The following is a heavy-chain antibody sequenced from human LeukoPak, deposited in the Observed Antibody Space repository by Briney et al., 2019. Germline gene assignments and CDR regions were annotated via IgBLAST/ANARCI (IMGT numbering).Heavy chain of an antibody. CDR2: IYSGGST. D-gene: IGHD3-16*01. CDR1: GFTVSSNY. Sequence: GGSLRLSCAASGFTVSSNYMSWVRQAPGKGLEWVSVIYSGGSTYYADSVKGRFTISRDNSKNTLYLQMNSLRAEDTAVYYCARMGYYDYVWGSYYWGQGTLVTVSS. J-gene: IGHJ4*02. CDR3: ARMGYYDYVWGSYY. V-gene: IGHV3-66*01.